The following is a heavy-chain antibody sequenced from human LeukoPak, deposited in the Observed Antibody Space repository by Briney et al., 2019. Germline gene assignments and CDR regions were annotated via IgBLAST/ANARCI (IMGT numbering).Heavy chain of an antibody. V-gene: IGHV4-34*01. Sequence: PSETLSLTCAVYGGSFSGYYWSWIRQPPGKGLEWIGEINHSGSTNDNPSLKSRVTISVDTSKNQFSLKLSSVTAADTAVYYCGRVNYISSWTYPTIDYWGQGTLVSVSS. CDR2: INHSGST. CDR1: GGSFSGYY. D-gene: IGHD6-13*01. J-gene: IGHJ4*02. CDR3: GRVNYISSWTYPTIDY.